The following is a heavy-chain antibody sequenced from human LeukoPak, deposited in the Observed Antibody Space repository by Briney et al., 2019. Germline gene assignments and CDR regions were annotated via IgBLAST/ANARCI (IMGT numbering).Heavy chain of an antibody. CDR3: AKRYYYDSSGYYYEAQYYFDY. V-gene: IGHV3-23*01. Sequence: PGGSLRLSCAASGFTFSSYWMSWVRQAPGKGLEWVSAISGSGGSTYYADSVKGRFTIPRDNTKNTLYLQMNSLRAEDTAVYYCAKRYYYDSSGYYYEAQYYFDYWGQGTLVTVSS. J-gene: IGHJ4*02. CDR2: ISGSGGST. D-gene: IGHD3-22*01. CDR1: GFTFSSYW.